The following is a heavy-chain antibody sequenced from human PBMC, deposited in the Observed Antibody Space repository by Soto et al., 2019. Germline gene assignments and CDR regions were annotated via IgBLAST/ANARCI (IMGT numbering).Heavy chain of an antibody. V-gene: IGHV3-23*01. CDR3: ARATAGIAVFDS. CDR2: IASSGRDT. J-gene: IGHJ4*02. D-gene: IGHD6-19*01. CDR1: GFTFGSYA. Sequence: EVQLLESGGGLVQPGGSLRLSCAASGFTFGSYAINWVRQAPGKGLEWVSGIASSGRDTYYADSVKGRFTISRDNSKDTLFLQIHNLRAEETALYYCARATAGIAVFDSWGQGTLVTVSS.